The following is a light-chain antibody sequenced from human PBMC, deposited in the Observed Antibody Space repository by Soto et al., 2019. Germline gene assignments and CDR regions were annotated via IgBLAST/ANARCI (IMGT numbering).Light chain of an antibody. V-gene: IGLV4-69*01. CDR2: LHSDGSH. Sequence: QSALTQSPSASASLGHSVNLTCTLSSGHSSYAIAWHQQQQQKGPRSLMKLHSDGSHSKGDGIPARFSGSSSGAARYLTISRLQAEDEADYYCQTWGTGTVVFGGGTQLTVL. CDR1: SGHSSYA. J-gene: IGLJ2*01. CDR3: QTWGTGTVV.